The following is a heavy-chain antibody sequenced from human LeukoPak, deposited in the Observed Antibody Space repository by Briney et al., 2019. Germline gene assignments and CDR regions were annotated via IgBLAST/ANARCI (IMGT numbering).Heavy chain of an antibody. Sequence: PSETLSLTCTVSNGSINFVSYYWSWIRQPPGKGLEWLGYIHYTGNTIYNPSLKSRVTISMDTAKNQFSLKVSSVTAADTAVYYCARDGAGMTGTGLDYWGQGILATVSS. CDR3: ARDGAGMTGTGLDY. J-gene: IGHJ4*02. CDR1: NGSINFVSYY. V-gene: IGHV4-61*01. CDR2: IHYTGNT. D-gene: IGHD3-9*01.